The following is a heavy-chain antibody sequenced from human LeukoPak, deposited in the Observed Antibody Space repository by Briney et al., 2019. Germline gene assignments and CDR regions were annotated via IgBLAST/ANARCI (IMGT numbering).Heavy chain of an antibody. V-gene: IGHV3-30-3*01. J-gene: IGHJ6*02. D-gene: IGHD5-24*01. CDR2: ISYDGSNK. Sequence: GGFLRLSCAASGFTFSSYAMHWVRQAPGKGLEWVAVISYDGSNKYYADSVKGRFTISRDNSKNTLYLQMNSLRAEDTAVYYCARDIGMAYYYYGMDVWGQGTTVTVSS. CDR3: ARDIGMAYYYYGMDV. CDR1: GFTFSSYA.